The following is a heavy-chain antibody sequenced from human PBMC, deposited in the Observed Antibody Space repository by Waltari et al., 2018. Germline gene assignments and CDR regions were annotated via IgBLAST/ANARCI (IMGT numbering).Heavy chain of an antibody. CDR1: GGSTSSRDYY. CDR2: LYYSGNT. J-gene: IGHJ6*03. Sequence: QVQLQQSGPGLVKPSQTLSLTCTVSGGSTSSRDYYWSWIRQPPGKGLEWIGYLYYSGNTYYNPSLESRVSISIDTSKNQFSLRLTSVTPADTAVYFCARDVVAAPNYMDVWGKGTTVTVSS. CDR3: ARDVVAAPNYMDV. V-gene: IGHV4-30-4*08. D-gene: IGHD2-15*01.